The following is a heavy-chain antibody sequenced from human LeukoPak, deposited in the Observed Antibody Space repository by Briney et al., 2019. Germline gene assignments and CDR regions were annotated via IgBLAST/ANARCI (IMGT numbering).Heavy chain of an antibody. CDR1: GFTFSNYA. CDR3: AKDYGSGLNWFDP. D-gene: IGHD3-10*01. J-gene: IGHJ5*02. CDR2: ISYDGSNK. Sequence: PGRSLGLSCAASGFTFSNYAMHWVRQAPGKGLEWVAVISYDGSNKYYADSVKGRFTISRDNSKNTLYLQMNSLRAEDTAVYYCAKDYGSGLNWFDPWGQGTLVTVSS. V-gene: IGHV3-30*04.